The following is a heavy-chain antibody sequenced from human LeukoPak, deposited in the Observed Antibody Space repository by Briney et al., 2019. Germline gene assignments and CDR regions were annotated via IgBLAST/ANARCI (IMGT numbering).Heavy chain of an antibody. Sequence: SETLSLTCTVSLASISSGGYYWSWIRQLPGKGLEWIGYIYDSGTIYSNPSLKSRLTLSVDTSKNQLSLRLTSMTAADTAVYYCASSYSNGWYDYWGQGTLVTVSS. J-gene: IGHJ4*02. D-gene: IGHD4-11*01. CDR3: ASSYSNGWYDY. CDR1: LASISSGGYY. V-gene: IGHV4-31*03. CDR2: IYDSGTI.